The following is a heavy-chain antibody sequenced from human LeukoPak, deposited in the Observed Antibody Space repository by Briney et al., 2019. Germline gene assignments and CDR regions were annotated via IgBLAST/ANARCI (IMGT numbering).Heavy chain of an antibody. J-gene: IGHJ6*02. Sequence: SETLSLTCTVSGGSISSYYWSWIRQPPGKGLGWIGYIYYSGSTNYNPSLKSRVTISVDTSKNQFSLKLSSVTAADTAVYYCARRGGSSLYYYYYGMDVWGQGTTVTVSS. CDR3: ARRGGSSLYYYYYGMDV. V-gene: IGHV4-59*08. CDR2: IYYSGST. D-gene: IGHD6-6*01. CDR1: GGSISSYY.